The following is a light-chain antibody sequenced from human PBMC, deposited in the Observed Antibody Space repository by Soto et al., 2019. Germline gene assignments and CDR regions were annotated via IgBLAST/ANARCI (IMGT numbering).Light chain of an antibody. CDR1: SSDIGDSAY. V-gene: IGLV2-14*03. Sequence: QSALTQPASVSGSRGQPITISCTATSSDIGDSAYVSWYQQHPGKAPRLMIYDVNIRPSGVSNRFSGSKSGRMASLTISGLQAEDEADYYCSSYTSSYRVFGGGTKLTVL. J-gene: IGLJ2*01. CDR3: SSYTSSYRV. CDR2: DVN.